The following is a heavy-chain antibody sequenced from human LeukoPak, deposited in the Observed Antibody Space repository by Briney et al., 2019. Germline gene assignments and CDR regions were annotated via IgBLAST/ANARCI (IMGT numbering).Heavy chain of an antibody. V-gene: IGHV4-59*01. CDR2: IYYSGST. J-gene: IGHJ4*02. CDR3: AREMSGYSYGSGVYFDY. Sequence: PSETLSLTCTVSGGSISSYYWSWIRQPPGKGLEWIGYIYYSGSTNYNPSLKSRLTISVDTSKNQFSLKLSSVTAADTAAYYCAREMSGYSYGSGVYFDYWGQGTLVTVSS. CDR1: GGSISSYY. D-gene: IGHD5-18*01.